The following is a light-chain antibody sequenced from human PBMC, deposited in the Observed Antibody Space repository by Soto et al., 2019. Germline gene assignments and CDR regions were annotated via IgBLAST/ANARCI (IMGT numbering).Light chain of an antibody. Sequence: EIVLTQSPGTLSLSPGERATLSCRASQSVSSTYLAWYQQKPGQAPRLLIYGASSRATGIPDRFSGSGSGTAFPLVISRLEPEDFAVYYCQQYGGSPPYTFGQGTKLEIK. CDR3: QQYGGSPPYT. CDR1: QSVSSTY. CDR2: GAS. V-gene: IGKV3-20*01. J-gene: IGKJ2*01.